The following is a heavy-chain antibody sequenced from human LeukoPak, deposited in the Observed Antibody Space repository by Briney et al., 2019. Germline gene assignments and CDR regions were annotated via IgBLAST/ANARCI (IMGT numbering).Heavy chain of an antibody. CDR2: IKQDGSET. CDR1: GFSSSIYW. CDR3: AELGITMIGGV. J-gene: IGHJ6*04. Sequence: GGSLRLSCAASGFSSSIYWMSWVRQAPGKGLEWVANIKQDGSETYYVDSVKGRFTISRDNAKNSLYLQMNSLRAEDTAVYYCAELGITMIGGVWGKGTTVTISS. V-gene: IGHV3-7*01. D-gene: IGHD3-10*02.